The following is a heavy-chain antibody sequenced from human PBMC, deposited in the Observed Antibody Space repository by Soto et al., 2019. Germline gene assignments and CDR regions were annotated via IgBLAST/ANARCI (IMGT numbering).Heavy chain of an antibody. V-gene: IGHV3-48*01. CDR3: ARDYSLYGPFDY. CDR1: GFTFSSYS. J-gene: IGHJ4*02. Sequence: EVQLVESGGGLVQPGGSLRLSCAASGFTFSSYSMNWVRQAPGKGLEWVSYISSSSSTIYYADSVKGRFTISRDNAKNSLYLQLNSLRADVTSPYYCARDYSLYGPFDYWGQGTLVTVSS. D-gene: IGHD3-10*01. CDR2: ISSSSSTI.